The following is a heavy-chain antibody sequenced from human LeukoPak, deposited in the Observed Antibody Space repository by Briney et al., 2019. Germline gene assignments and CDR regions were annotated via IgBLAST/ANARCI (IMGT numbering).Heavy chain of an antibody. D-gene: IGHD3-9*01. J-gene: IGHJ6*02. CDR3: PGEAGIRDFSSDYYGMDV. CDR2: IYYIVST. Sequence: PSETQSLTCTVPGGSISSYYWRWIRQPPVKGQEWIGYIYYIVSTNYNPSLKSRVTISVDTSKNQFSLKLSSVTAADTAVFFFPGEAGIRDFSSDYYGMDVWGQGTTVTVSS. V-gene: IGHV4-59*08. CDR1: GGSISSYY.